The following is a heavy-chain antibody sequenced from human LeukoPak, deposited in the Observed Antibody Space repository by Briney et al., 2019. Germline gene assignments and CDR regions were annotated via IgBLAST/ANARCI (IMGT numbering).Heavy chain of an antibody. CDR1: GYTFIGYY. Sequence: GASVKVSCKASGYTFIGYYMHWVRQAPGQGLEWMGIINPSGGSTSYAQKFQGRVTMTRDTSTSTVYMELSSLRSEDTAVYYCARTDSGYDWQFNYWGQGTLVTVSS. CDR3: ARTDSGYDWQFNY. V-gene: IGHV1-46*01. J-gene: IGHJ4*02. CDR2: INPSGGST. D-gene: IGHD5-12*01.